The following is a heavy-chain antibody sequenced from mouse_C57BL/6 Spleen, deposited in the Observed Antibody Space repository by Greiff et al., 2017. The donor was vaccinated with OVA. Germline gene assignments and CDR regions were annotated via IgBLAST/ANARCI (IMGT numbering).Heavy chain of an antibody. V-gene: IGHV3-6*01. CDR3: ARRDGYSDY. Sequence: EVKVEESGPGLVKPSQSLSLTCSVTGYSITSGYYWNWIRQFPGNKLEWMGYISYDGSNNYNPSLKNRISITRDTSKNQFFLKLNSVTTEDTATYYCARRDGYSDYWGQGTTLTVSS. J-gene: IGHJ2*01. CDR2: ISYDGSN. D-gene: IGHD2-3*01. CDR1: GYSITSGYY.